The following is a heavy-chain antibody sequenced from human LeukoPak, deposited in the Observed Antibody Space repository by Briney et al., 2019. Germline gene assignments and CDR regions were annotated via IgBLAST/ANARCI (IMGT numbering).Heavy chain of an antibody. J-gene: IGHJ5*02. D-gene: IGHD3-22*01. CDR2: IYHSGST. CDR3: ARVPYYYDSSGYYTLDP. V-gene: IGHV4-30-2*01. Sequence: PSQTLSLTCAVSGGSISSGGYSWSWIRQPPGKGQEWIGYIYHSGSTYYNPSLKSRVTISVDRSKNQFSLKLSSVTAADTAVYYCARVPYYYDSSGYYTLDPWGQGTLVTVSS. CDR1: GGSISSGGYS.